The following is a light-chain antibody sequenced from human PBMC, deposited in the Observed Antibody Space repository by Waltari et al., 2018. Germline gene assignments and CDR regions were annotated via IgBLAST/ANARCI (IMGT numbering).Light chain of an antibody. J-gene: IGLJ3*02. CDR1: SSDVGSYNR. Sequence: QSALTHPPSVSGSPGQSVTISCTGTSSDVGSYNRVSWYQQPPGTAPKLMIYEVSNRPSGVPDRFSGSKSGNTASLSISGLQAEDEADYYCSSYRSSSTWVFGGGTKLTVL. CDR3: SSYRSSSTWV. V-gene: IGLV2-18*02. CDR2: EVS.